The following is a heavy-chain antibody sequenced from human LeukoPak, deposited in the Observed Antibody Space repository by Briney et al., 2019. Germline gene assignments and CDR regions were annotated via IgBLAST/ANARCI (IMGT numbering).Heavy chain of an antibody. V-gene: IGHV3-23*01. CDR3: AKEWGSHGYPLFDY. Sequence: GGSLRLSCAASGFTFSSYAMSWVRQAPGKGLEWVSGIDRSGGSTYYADSVRGRFTISRDNSKNTVYLQMNSLRAEDTAVYYCAKEWGSHGYPLFDYWGQGTLVTVSS. D-gene: IGHD5-18*01. J-gene: IGHJ4*02. CDR2: IDRSGGST. CDR1: GFTFSSYA.